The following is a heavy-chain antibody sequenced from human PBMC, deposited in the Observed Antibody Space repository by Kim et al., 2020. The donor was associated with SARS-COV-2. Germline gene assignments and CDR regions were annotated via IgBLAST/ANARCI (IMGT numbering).Heavy chain of an antibody. CDR3: AKGGLALLWFGELLSYFDY. D-gene: IGHD3-10*01. V-gene: IGHV3-23*01. CDR1: GFTFSSYA. Sequence: GGSLRLSCAASGFTFSSYAMSWVRQAPGKGLEWVSAISGSGGSTYYADSVKGRFTISRDNSKNTLYLQMNSLRAEDTAVYYCAKGGLALLWFGELLSYFDYWGQGTLVTVSS. J-gene: IGHJ4*02. CDR2: ISGSGGST.